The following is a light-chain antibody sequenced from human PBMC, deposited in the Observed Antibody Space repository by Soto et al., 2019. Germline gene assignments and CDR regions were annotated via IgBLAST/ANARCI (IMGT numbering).Light chain of an antibody. J-gene: IGKJ5*01. CDR2: AAS. CDR3: QQSDSTPLT. Sequence: DIQMTQSPSSLSASVGDRVTMTCRASQSISDFLNWYQQKPGKAPQLLIYAASNLQTGVPSRFSGSGSGTDFTLTISSLQPEDFATYYCQQSDSTPLTFGQGTRL. V-gene: IGKV1-39*01. CDR1: QSISDF.